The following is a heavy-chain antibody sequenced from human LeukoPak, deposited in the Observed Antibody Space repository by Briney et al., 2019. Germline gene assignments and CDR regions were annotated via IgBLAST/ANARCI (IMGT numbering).Heavy chain of an antibody. V-gene: IGHV3-7*01. D-gene: IGHD3-22*01. Sequence: GGSLRLSCAASGFTFSSYWMSWVRQAPGKGLEWVANTKQDGSEKYYVDSVKGRFTISRDNAKNSLYLQMNSLRAEDTAVYYCASSYYDSSGYKGFDYWGQGTLVTVSS. CDR3: ASSYYDSSGYKGFDY. CDR2: TKQDGSEK. J-gene: IGHJ4*02. CDR1: GFTFSSYW.